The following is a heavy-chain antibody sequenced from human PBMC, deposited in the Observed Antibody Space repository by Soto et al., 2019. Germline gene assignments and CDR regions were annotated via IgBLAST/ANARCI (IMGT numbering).Heavy chain of an antibody. CDR1: GFTLSTYA. J-gene: IGHJ4*02. CDR3: AKEGGSERYYFDY. Sequence: PGESLRLSCAASGFTLSTYAMSWVRQAPGKGLEWVSAIIGSGFTTYYADSVRGRFTISRDSSKKTLYLQVNSLRAEDTAIYYCAKEGGSERYYFDYWGLGTLVTVSS. D-gene: IGHD5-12*01. V-gene: IGHV3-23*01. CDR2: IIGSGFTT.